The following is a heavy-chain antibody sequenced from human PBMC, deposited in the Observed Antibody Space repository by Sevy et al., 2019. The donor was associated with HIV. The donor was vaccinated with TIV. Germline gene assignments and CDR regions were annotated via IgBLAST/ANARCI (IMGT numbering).Heavy chain of an antibody. Sequence: GASVKVSCKASAYTFTGYQIHWVRQAPGQGLEWMGWIKPNSGGTNYAQKFQGRVIMTRDTSISTAYMELSRVRFDDTAVYYSAISGLDFNYFDDWGQGTLVTVSS. CDR2: IKPNSGGT. V-gene: IGHV1-2*02. CDR1: AYTFTGYQ. CDR3: AISGLDFNYFDD. J-gene: IGHJ4*02. D-gene: IGHD5-12*01.